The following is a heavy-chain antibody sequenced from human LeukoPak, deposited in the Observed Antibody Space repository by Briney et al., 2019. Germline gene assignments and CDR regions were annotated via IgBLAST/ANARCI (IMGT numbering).Heavy chain of an antibody. V-gene: IGHV4-34*01. CDR1: GGSFSGNY. CDR2: INHSGST. D-gene: IGHD6-6*01. Sequence: SETLSLTCAVYGGSFSGNYWSWIRQPPGKGLEWIGEINHSGSTNYNPSLKSRVTISVDTSKNQFSLKLSSVTAADTAVYYCAREEAWSSSSLGGFDPWGQGTLVTVSS. CDR3: AREEAWSSSSLGGFDP. J-gene: IGHJ5*02.